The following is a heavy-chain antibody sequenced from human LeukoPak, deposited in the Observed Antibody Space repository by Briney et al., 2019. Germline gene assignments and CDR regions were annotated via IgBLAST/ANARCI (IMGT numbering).Heavy chain of an antibody. CDR3: ARHGRLTGDFDY. CDR1: GGSISSSSYY. J-gene: IGHJ4*02. Sequence: SETLSLTCTVSGGSISSSSYYWGWIRQPPGKWLEWIGSIYYSGSTYYNPSLKSRVTISVDTSKNQFSLKLSSVTAADTAVYYCARHGRLTGDFDYWGQGTLVTVSS. V-gene: IGHV4-39*01. D-gene: IGHD7-27*01. CDR2: IYYSGST.